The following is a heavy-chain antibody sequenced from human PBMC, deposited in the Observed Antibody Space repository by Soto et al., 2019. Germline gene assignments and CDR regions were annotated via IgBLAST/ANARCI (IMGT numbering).Heavy chain of an antibody. CDR3: ARDQRPYSSSRYYFDH. Sequence: GGSLRLSCAASGFTFSSYAMHWVRQAPGKGLEWVAVISYDGSNKYYADSVKGRFTISRDNSKNTLYLQMNSLRAEDKAVYYCARDQRPYSSSRYYFDHWGQGTLVTVSS. CDR2: ISYDGSNK. CDR1: GFTFSSYA. V-gene: IGHV3-30-3*01. D-gene: IGHD6-6*01. J-gene: IGHJ4*02.